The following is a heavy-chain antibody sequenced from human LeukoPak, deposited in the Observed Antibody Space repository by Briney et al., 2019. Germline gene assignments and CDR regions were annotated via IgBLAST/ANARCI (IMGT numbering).Heavy chain of an antibody. CDR2: ISSSGSYI. CDR1: GFTFSSYS. D-gene: IGHD7-27*01. J-gene: IGHJ4*02. Sequence: GGSLRLSCAASGFTFSSYSMNWVRQAPGKGLEWVSSISSSGSYIYYADSVKGRFTISRDNAKNSLYLQMNSLRAEDTAVYYCARKLGKDSDYWGQGTLVTVSS. CDR3: ARKLGKDSDY. V-gene: IGHV3-21*01.